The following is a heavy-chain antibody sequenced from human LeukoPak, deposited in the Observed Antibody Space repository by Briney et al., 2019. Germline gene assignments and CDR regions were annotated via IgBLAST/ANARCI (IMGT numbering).Heavy chain of an antibody. CDR2: IIPIFGTA. V-gene: IGHV1-69*13. J-gene: IGHJ5*02. CDR3: ARDPHYDFWSGYPHGPNWFDP. Sequence: ASVKVSCKASGGTFSSYAISWVLQAPGQGLEWMGGIIPIFGTANYAQKFQGRVTITSDESTSTAYMELSSLRSEDTAVYYCARDPHYDFWSGYPHGPNWFDPWGQGTLVTVSS. CDR1: GGTFSSYA. D-gene: IGHD3-3*01.